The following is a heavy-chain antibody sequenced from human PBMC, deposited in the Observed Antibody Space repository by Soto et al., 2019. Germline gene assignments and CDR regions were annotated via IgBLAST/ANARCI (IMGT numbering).Heavy chain of an antibody. D-gene: IGHD6-19*01. J-gene: IGHJ4*02. CDR1: GDSISGYY. Sequence: SETLSLTCTVSGDSISGYYWSWIRQPAGKGLEWIGRIYASGSTISNPSLRSRVALSVDTSKNQFSLKLNSVTAADTAMYYCARSGYSSGWYTVFDSWSQGSLVTVSS. CDR2: IYASGST. V-gene: IGHV4-4*07. CDR3: ARSGYSSGWYTVFDS.